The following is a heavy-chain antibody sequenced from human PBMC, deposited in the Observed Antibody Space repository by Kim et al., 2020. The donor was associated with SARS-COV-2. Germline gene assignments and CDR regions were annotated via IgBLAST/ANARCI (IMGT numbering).Heavy chain of an antibody. V-gene: IGHV4-4*02. D-gene: IGHD1-1*01. CDR1: GGSISSSNW. Sequence: SETLSLTCAVSGGSISSSNWWSWVRQPPGKGLEWIGEIYHSGSTNYNPSLKSRVTISVDKSKNQFSLKLSSVTAADTAVYYCARRTGTKPRNSYYYYYMDVWGKGTTVTVSS. J-gene: IGHJ6*03. CDR3: ARRTGTKPRNSYYYYYMDV. CDR2: IYHSGST.